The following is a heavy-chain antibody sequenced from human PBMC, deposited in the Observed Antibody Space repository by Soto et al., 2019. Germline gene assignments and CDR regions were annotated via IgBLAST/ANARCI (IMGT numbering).Heavy chain of an antibody. V-gene: IGHV1-3*01. CDR3: ARKGGYSYGYNYYYGMDV. CDR2: INAGNGNT. D-gene: IGHD5-18*01. CDR1: GYTFTSYA. Sequence: QVQLVQSGAEVKKPGASVKVSCKASGYTFTSYAMHWVRQAPGQRLEWMGWINAGNGNTKYSQKFQGRVAITRDTSASTAYMELSSLRSEDTAVYYCARKGGYSYGYNYYYGMDVWGQGTTVTVSS. J-gene: IGHJ6*02.